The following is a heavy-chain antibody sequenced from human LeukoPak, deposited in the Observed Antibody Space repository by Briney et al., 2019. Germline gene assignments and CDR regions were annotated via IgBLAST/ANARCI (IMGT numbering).Heavy chain of an antibody. CDR1: GFTFRTSW. Sequence: GSLRLSCEASGFTFRTSWMYWVRQAPGKGLEWVSRIDGDGNDPSYADFVKGRFTISRDNAKSTLYLEMKNLRAEDTAVYYCARDGTFTGSNNYYYIDVWGKGTTVTISS. V-gene: IGHV3-74*01. CDR3: ARDGTFTGSNNYYYIDV. CDR2: IDGDGNDP. J-gene: IGHJ6*03. D-gene: IGHD1-14*01.